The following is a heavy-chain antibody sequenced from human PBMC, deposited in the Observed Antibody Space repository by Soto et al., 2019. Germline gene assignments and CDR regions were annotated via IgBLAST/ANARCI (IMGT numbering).Heavy chain of an antibody. Sequence: QVQLEQSGADVKKAGSSVKVSCKTSGGTFSNYAISWVRQAPGQGPEWMGGIMPIFRTPDSAQKFQDRVTITGDESTTTAYMEMRGLGSDATTVYYCARNKGRIQIGWNYHDLWDVWGQGTRVPVSS. J-gene: IGHJ6*02. CDR3: ARNKGRIQIGWNYHDLWDV. D-gene: IGHD1-7*01. CDR1: GGTFSNYA. V-gene: IGHV1-69*12. CDR2: IMPIFRTP.